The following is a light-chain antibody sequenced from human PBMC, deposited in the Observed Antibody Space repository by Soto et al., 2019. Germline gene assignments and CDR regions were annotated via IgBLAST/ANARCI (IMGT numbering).Light chain of an antibody. V-gene: IGKV1-12*01. Sequence: DLQMSQSPSSVSASVGDRVTITCRASQDFNNRLAWYQQTPGKAPKLLIYAASSLQPGVPSRFSGSGSGTDFNLTISSLQPEDFATYYCQQANRFPYSFGQGTKLEMK. CDR1: QDFNNR. CDR3: QQANRFPYS. J-gene: IGKJ2*03. CDR2: AAS.